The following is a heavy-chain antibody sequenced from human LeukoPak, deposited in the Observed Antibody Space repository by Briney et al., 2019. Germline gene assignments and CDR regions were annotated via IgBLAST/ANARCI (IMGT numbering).Heavy chain of an antibody. J-gene: IGHJ4*02. CDR1: GFTISNAW. CDR2: TKSKTDGGKT. Sequence: GGSLRLSCAASGFTISNAWMSWGRQAPKNGLERFGRTKSKTDGGKTDYAAHVKGRFNLSREDSKNTLYLQVNSLKTEDTAVYYCTTGPERLGYWGQGTLVTVSS. D-gene: IGHD1-1*01. V-gene: IGHV3-15*01. CDR3: TTGPERLGY.